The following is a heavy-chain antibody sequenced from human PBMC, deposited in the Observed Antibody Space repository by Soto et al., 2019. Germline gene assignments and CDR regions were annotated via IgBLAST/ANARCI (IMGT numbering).Heavy chain of an antibody. CDR3: ARAQSRGYGSGSRHAFDI. CDR2: IGTAGDT. J-gene: IGHJ3*02. CDR1: GFTFSSYD. Sequence: PGGSLRLTCAASGFTFSSYDMHWVRQATGKGLEWVSAIGTAGDTYYPGSVKGRFTISRENAKNSLYLQMNSLRAGDTAVYYCARAQSRGYGSGSRHAFDIWGQGTMVTVSS. D-gene: IGHD3-10*01. V-gene: IGHV3-13*01.